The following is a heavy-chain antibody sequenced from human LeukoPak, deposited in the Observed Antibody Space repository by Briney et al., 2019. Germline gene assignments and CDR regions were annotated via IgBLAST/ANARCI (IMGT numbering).Heavy chain of an antibody. CDR3: ARPILAPAVVGSRLDP. Sequence: PSETLSLTCTVSGGSISSSSYYWGWIRQPPGKGLEWIGSIYYSGSTYYNPSLKSRVTISVDTSKNQFSLKLSSVTAADTAVYYRARPILAPAVVGSRLDPRRQPTLLTVSS. J-gene: IGHJ5*02. V-gene: IGHV4-39*07. CDR2: IYYSGST. CDR1: GGSISSSSYY. D-gene: IGHD1-26*01.